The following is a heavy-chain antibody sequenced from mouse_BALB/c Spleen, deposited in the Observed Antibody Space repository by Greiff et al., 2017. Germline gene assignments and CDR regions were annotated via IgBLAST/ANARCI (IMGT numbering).Heavy chain of an antibody. D-gene: IGHD2-4*01. J-gene: IGHJ1*01. CDR2: ISSGSSTI. CDR1: GFTFSSFG. Sequence: EVKLVESGGGLVQPGGSRKLSCAASGFTFSSFGMHWVRQAPEKGLEWVAYISSGSSTIYYADTVKGRFTISRDNPKNTLFLQMTSLRSEDTAMYYCARSRDYLYWYFDVWGAGTTVTVSS. CDR3: ARSRDYLYWYFDV. V-gene: IGHV5-17*02.